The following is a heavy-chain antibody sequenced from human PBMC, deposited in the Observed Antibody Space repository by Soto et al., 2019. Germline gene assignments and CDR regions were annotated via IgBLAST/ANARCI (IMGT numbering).Heavy chain of an antibody. Sequence: SETLSLTCAVYGGSFTTYYWSWIRQPPGKGLEWIGEINHGGSAKYNPSLESRVTLSVDTSKNQFSLRLTSVTAADTAKYYCCGWVSGNWFDPWAQGTLVTVPS. CDR2: INHGGSA. CDR1: GGSFTTYY. CDR3: CGWVSGNWFDP. D-gene: IGHD5-12*01. V-gene: IGHV4-34*01. J-gene: IGHJ5*02.